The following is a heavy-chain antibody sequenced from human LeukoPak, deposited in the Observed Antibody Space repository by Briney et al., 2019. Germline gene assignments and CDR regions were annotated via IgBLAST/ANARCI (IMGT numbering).Heavy chain of an antibody. V-gene: IGHV4-39*01. CDR3: ARHGSSSGWSLY. J-gene: IGHJ4*02. CDR1: GGSISSSGYY. Sequence: PSETLSLTCTVSGGSISSSGYYWGWIRQPPGKGLEWIGSIYYSGGTYYNPSLKSRVTISVDTSKNQFSLRLSSVTAADTAVYYCARHGSSSGWSLYWGQGTLVTVSS. CDR2: IYYSGGT. D-gene: IGHD6-19*01.